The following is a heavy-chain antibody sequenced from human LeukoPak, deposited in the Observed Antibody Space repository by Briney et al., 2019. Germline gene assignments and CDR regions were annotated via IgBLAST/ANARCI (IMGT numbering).Heavy chain of an antibody. Sequence: SETLSLTCTVSGGSISSGDYYWSWIRQPPGKGLEWIGYIYYSGSTYYNPSLKSRVTISVDTSKNQFSLKLSSVTAADTAVYYCASAAYDSSGYYFYYWGQGTLVTVSS. V-gene: IGHV4-30-4*01. CDR3: ASAAYDSSGYYFYY. CDR2: IYYSGST. D-gene: IGHD3-22*01. J-gene: IGHJ4*02. CDR1: GGSISSGDYY.